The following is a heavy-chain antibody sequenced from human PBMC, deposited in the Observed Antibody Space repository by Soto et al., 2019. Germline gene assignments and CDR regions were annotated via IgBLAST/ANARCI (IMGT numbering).Heavy chain of an antibody. D-gene: IGHD2-2*01. CDR1: GGTFSSYA. J-gene: IGHJ6*02. CDR3: ARDLPAATHYYYYGMDV. V-gene: IGHV1-69*01. CDR2: IIPIFGTA. Sequence: QVQLVQSGAEVKKPGSSVKVSCKASGGTFSSYAISWVRQAPGQGLEWMGGIIPIFGTANYAQKFQGRVTITEDESTSTAYMELSSLRSEDTAVYYCARDLPAATHYYYYGMDVWGQGTTVTVSS.